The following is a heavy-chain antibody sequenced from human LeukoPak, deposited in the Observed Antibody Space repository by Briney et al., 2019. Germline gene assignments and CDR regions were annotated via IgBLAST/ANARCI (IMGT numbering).Heavy chain of an antibody. J-gene: IGHJ4*02. CDR1: GGTFSSYA. CDR3: ARDQIPPVTTVVTNG. Sequence: GASVKVSCKASGGTFSSYAISWVRQAPGQGLEWMGRIIPILGIANYAQKFQGRVAITADKSTSTAYMELSSLRSEDTAVYYCARDQIPPVTTVVTNGWGQGTLVTVSS. CDR2: IIPILGIA. V-gene: IGHV1-69*04. D-gene: IGHD4-23*01.